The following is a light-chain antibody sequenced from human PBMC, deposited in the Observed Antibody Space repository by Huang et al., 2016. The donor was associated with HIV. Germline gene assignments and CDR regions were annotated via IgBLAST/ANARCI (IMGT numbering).Light chain of an antibody. CDR3: QQYGSSPYT. V-gene: IGKV3-20*01. CDR1: QSGASNY. J-gene: IGKJ2*01. CDR2: GAS. Sequence: EIVLTQSPGTLSLSPGKRATLSCRASQSGASNYLAWYQQKPGQAPRLLIFGASSMATGLPERFSGSWSGTDFTLTISILEPEDFAVYYCQQYGSSPYTFGQGTKLEIK.